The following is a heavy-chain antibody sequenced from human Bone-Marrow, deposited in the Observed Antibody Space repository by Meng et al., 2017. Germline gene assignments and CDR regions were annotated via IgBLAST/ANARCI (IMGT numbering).Heavy chain of an antibody. CDR1: GYTFTSNY. D-gene: IGHD6-13*01. CDR3: ARAPYSSKDWFDP. J-gene: IGHJ5*02. Sequence: GQLGQSGAEGKKPGASVKVSCKASGYTFTSNYMHWVRQAPGQGLEWMGIINPSGGSTSYAQKFQGRVTMTRNTSISTAYMELSSLRSEDTAVYYCARAPYSSKDWFDPWGQGTLVTVSS. CDR2: INPSGGST. V-gene: IGHV1-46*01.